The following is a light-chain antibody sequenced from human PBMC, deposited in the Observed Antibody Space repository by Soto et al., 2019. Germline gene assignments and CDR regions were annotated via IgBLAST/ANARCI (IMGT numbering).Light chain of an antibody. J-gene: IGKJ2*01. Sequence: DIQMTQSPSSLSASVGDRVTITCRASQGVTTYVAWVQQKPGRAPKSLIYAASKLQSEVPLRFSGSGSGTHFALTITSLQPEDFATYYCQQYNTSPYTFGQGTKLELK. CDR2: AAS. CDR1: QGVTTY. CDR3: QQYNTSPYT. V-gene: IGKV1-16*01.